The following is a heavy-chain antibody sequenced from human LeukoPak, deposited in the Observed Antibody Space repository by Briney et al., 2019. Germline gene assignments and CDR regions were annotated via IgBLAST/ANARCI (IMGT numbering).Heavy chain of an antibody. J-gene: IGHJ3*02. V-gene: IGHV3-74*01. Sequence: GGSLRLSCAASGFTFSSHYMHWVRQAPGKGLVWVSRINSDGSSTNYADSVKGRFTISRDNARNTLFLQMNSLRAEDTAVYYCTRDWTARSNAFDIWGQGTMVTVSS. CDR2: INSDGSST. CDR3: TRDWTARSNAFDI. D-gene: IGHD3/OR15-3a*01. CDR1: GFTFSSHY.